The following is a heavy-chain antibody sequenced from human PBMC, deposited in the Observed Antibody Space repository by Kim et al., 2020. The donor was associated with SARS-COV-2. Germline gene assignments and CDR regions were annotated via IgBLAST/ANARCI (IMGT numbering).Heavy chain of an antibody. CDR3: ARGTLGVLVIDWFDP. D-gene: IGHD2-21*01. CDR1: GGSISSYY. Sequence: SETLSLTCTVSGGSISSYYWSWIRQPPGKGLEWIGYIYYSGSTNYNPSLKSRGTISVDTSKNQFSLKLSSVTAADTAVYYCARGTLGVLVIDWFDPWGQGTLVTVSS. CDR2: IYYSGST. J-gene: IGHJ5*02. V-gene: IGHV4-59*01.